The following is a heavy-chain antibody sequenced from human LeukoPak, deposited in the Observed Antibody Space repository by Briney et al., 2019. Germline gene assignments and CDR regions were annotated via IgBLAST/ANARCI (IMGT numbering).Heavy chain of an antibody. CDR3: ARGRITMVRGAWFDP. D-gene: IGHD3-10*01. Sequence: SETLSLTCTVSGGSISSYYWSWIRQPPGRGLEWIGYIYYSGSTNYNPSLKSRVTISVGTSKNQFSLKLSSVTAADTAVYYCARGRITMVRGAWFDPWGQGTLVTVSS. CDR1: GGSISSYY. V-gene: IGHV4-59*01. CDR2: IYYSGST. J-gene: IGHJ5*02.